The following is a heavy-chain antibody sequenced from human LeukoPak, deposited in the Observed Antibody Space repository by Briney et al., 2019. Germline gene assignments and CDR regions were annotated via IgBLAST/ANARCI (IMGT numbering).Heavy chain of an antibody. CDR1: GFTVSSNE. Sequence: GGSLRLSCAASGFTVSSNEMSWVRQAPGKGLEWVSSISGGSTYYADSVKGRFTISRDNSKNTLYLQMNSLRAEDTAVYYCARDGYYYDSSGYRDNYYYYYMDVWGKGTTVTISS. J-gene: IGHJ6*03. CDR3: ARDGYYYDSSGYRDNYYYYYMDV. CDR2: ISGGST. V-gene: IGHV3-38-3*01. D-gene: IGHD3-22*01.